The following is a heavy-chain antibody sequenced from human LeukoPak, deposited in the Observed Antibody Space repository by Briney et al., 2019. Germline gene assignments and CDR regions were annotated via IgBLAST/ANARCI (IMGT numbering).Heavy chain of an antibody. V-gene: IGHV3-7*02. Sequence: GGSLRLSCAASGFTFSSYWMTWVRQAPEKGLEWVANIKQDGSETYYVDSVKGRFTISRDNAKNSLCLHMNSLRVEDSAVYYCARYREVPYWGQGTLVTVSS. CDR1: GFTFSSYW. D-gene: IGHD1-26*01. CDR3: ARYREVPY. J-gene: IGHJ4*02. CDR2: IKQDGSET.